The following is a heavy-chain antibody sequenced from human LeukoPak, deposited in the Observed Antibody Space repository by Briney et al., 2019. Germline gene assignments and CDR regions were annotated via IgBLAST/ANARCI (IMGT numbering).Heavy chain of an antibody. Sequence: GGSLRLSCAASGFTFSSYEMNWVRQAPGKGLEWVSYISTSGRTIYYADTVRGRFTISRDNAKNSLYLQMNSLRAEDTAVYYCARRNGGLRFLEWRFDYWGQGTLVTVSS. V-gene: IGHV3-48*03. CDR3: ARRNGGLRFLEWRFDY. J-gene: IGHJ4*02. D-gene: IGHD3-3*01. CDR2: ISTSGRTI. CDR1: GFTFSSYE.